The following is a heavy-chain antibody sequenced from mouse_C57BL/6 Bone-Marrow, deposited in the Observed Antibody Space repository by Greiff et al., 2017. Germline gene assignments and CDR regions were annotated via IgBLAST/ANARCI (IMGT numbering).Heavy chain of an antibody. V-gene: IGHV5-6*01. Sequence: EVKVVESGGDLVKPGGSLKLSCAASGFTFSSYGMSWVRQTPDKRLEWVATISSGGSYTYYPDSVKGRFTISRDNAKNTLYLQMRSLKSEYTAMYNCTSWGSNLLWGYAMDNWGQGTSVTVSS. CDR1: GFTFSSYG. D-gene: IGHD2-10*01. J-gene: IGHJ4*01. CDR3: TSWGSNLLWGYAMDN. CDR2: ISSGGSYT.